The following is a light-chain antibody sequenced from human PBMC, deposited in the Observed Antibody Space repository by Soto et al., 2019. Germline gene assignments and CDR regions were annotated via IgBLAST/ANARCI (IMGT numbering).Light chain of an antibody. CDR2: GAS. J-gene: IGKJ1*01. Sequence: ETVLTQSPGTLSLSPGERATLSCRASQSVSSNLAWYQQKPGQAPRLLIYGASNRAAGVPARFSGSGSGTDFTLTISDVEPEDFAVYYCHQRQSWPRTFGQGTKVDIK. V-gene: IGKV3-11*01. CDR1: QSVSSN. CDR3: HQRQSWPRT.